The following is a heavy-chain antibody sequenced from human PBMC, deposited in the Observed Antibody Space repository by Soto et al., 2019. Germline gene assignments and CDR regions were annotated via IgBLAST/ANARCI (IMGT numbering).Heavy chain of an antibody. J-gene: IGHJ6*02. CDR3: ARTLSIAAAGYYYYYGMDV. V-gene: IGHV2-70*01. CDR1: GFSLSTSGMR. Sequence: ASGPTLVNPTQTLTLTCTFSGFSLSTSGMRVSWIRQPPGKALEWLALIDWDDDKYYSTSLKTRLTISKDTSKNQVVLTMTNMDPVDTATYYCARTLSIAAAGYYYYYGMDVWGQGTTVTVSS. D-gene: IGHD6-13*01. CDR2: IDWDDDK.